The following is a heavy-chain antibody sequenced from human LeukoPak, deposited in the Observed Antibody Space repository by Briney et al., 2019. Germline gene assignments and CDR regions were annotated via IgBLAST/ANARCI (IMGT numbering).Heavy chain of an antibody. CDR3: ARNAITMVRGVIIFDY. Sequence: GGSLRLSCAASGFTFSSYGMHWVRQAPGKGLEWVAVISYDGSNKYYADSVKGRFTISRDNSKNTLYLQMNSLRAEDTAVYYCARNAITMVRGVIIFDYWGQGTLVTVSS. V-gene: IGHV3-30*03. J-gene: IGHJ4*02. D-gene: IGHD3-10*01. CDR2: ISYDGSNK. CDR1: GFTFSSYG.